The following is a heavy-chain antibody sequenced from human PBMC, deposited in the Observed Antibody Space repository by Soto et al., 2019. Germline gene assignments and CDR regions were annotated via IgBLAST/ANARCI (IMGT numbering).Heavy chain of an antibody. D-gene: IGHD5-12*01. CDR3: VKDRDGYNYPFDY. CDR2: ISSNGGST. J-gene: IGHJ4*02. Sequence: GSLRLSCSAWGFPFRIYGIHWVRQAPGKGLEYVSAISSNGGSTYYADSVKGRFTISRDNSKNTLYLQMSSLRAEDTAVYYCVKDRDGYNYPFDYWGQGTLVTVSS. V-gene: IGHV3-64D*06. CDR1: GFPFRIYG.